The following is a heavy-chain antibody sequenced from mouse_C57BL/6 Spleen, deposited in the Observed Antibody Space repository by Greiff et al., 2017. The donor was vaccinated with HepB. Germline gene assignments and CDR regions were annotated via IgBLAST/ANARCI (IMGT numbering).Heavy chain of an antibody. V-gene: IGHV14-3*01. CDR2: IDPANGNT. CDR1: GFNIKNTY. CDR3: AIGNFPYYYGSSYDAMDY. D-gene: IGHD1-1*01. J-gene: IGHJ4*01. Sequence: DVQLQESVAELVRPGASVKLSCTASGFNIKNTYMHWVKQRPEQGLEWIGRIDPANGNTKYAPKFQGKATITADTSSNTAYLQLSSLTSEDTAIYYCAIGNFPYYYGSSYDAMDYWGQGTSVTVSS.